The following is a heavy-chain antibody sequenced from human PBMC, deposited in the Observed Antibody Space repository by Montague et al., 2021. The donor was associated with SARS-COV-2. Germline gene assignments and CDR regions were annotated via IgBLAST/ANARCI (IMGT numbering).Heavy chain of an antibody. Sequence: SETLSLTCTVAAASISTASYPLGRIRQPPGKGPAWIGCLLPSCSTYSMRRVTISVDTSKNQLPLEVTSVTAAATAVYYCARRLGGSGWLDYWGQGTLVTVAS. D-gene: IGHD6-25*01. CDR2: LLPSCST. J-gene: IGHJ4*02. CDR1: AASISTASYP. CDR3: ARRLGGSGWLDY. V-gene: IGHV4-39*01.